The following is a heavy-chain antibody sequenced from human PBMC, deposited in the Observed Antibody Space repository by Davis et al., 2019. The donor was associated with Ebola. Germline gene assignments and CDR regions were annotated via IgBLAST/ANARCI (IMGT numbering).Heavy chain of an antibody. CDR1: GNSFTSHW. Sequence: GESLKISCKDSGNSFTSHWIGWVRQMPGKGLEWMGIIYTGDSDTRHNPSFQDQVSISADKSINTAYLQWSSLKASDTAIYYCAVFMTLMTPIGYWGQGTAVTVSS. CDR3: AVFMTLMTPIGY. D-gene: IGHD3/OR15-3a*01. CDR2: IYTGDSDT. J-gene: IGHJ4*02. V-gene: IGHV5-51*01.